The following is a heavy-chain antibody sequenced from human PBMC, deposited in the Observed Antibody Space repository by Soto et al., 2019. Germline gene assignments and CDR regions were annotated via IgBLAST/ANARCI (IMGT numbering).Heavy chain of an antibody. CDR2: INSNGGST. CDR3: ARAPGYSGHDALDY. J-gene: IGHJ4*02. D-gene: IGHD5-12*01. CDR1: GYTFSTYA. V-gene: IGHV3-64*01. Sequence: EVQLVESGGGLVQPGGSLRLSCAASGYTFSTYAMHWVRQAPGKGLEYVSVINSNGGSTFYANSVKGRFTISRDNSKNTLYLQMGSLRVEDTGVYYCARAPGYSGHDALDYWGQGTLVTVSS.